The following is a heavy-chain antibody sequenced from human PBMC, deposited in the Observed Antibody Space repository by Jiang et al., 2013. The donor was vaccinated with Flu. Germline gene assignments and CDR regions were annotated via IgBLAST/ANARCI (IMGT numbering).Heavy chain of an antibody. CDR1: GGSFSGYY. J-gene: IGHJ4*02. CDR2: INQIGST. Sequence: LLKPSETLSLTCEVSGGSFSGYYWTWIRQPPGKGLEWIGEINQIGSTTYNPSLKSRLTLSLDTSKDQFSLKLTSVTAADTALYYCARGAPYGHSGSGIDYRPMWDYWGQGVLVTVSS. CDR3: ARGAPYGHSGSGIDYRPMWDY. V-gene: IGHV4-34*01. D-gene: IGHD4-17*01.